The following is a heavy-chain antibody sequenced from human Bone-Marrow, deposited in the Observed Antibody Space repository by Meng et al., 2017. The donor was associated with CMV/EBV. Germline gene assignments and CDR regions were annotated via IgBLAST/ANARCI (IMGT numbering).Heavy chain of an antibody. CDR1: GFTFMPYN. D-gene: IGHD2/OR15-2a*01. V-gene: IGHV3-21*04. J-gene: IGHJ3*02. CDR3: AKVASYAHAFDI. CDR2: ISGSGQDT. Sequence: GESLKISCAASGFTFMPYNMNWVRQAPGKGLEWVSSISGSGQDTYYADSLRGRFTVSRDNRRKSLYLQMDALRVEDTAVYYCAKVASYAHAFDIWGQGTMVTVSS.